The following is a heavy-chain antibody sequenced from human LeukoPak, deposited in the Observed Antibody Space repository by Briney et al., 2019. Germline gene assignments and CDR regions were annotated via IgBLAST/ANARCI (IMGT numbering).Heavy chain of an antibody. CDR1: GESFSGHY. CDR3: ARPRDGSGRLDS. J-gene: IGHJ4*02. D-gene: IGHD3-10*01. CDR2: INHTGST. Sequence: SETLSLTCAVYGESFSGHYWTWIRQPPGRGLEWIGEINHTGSTTSNPSLNNRVTISVDTSKNQFSLKLTSVTAADTAVYYCARPRDGSGRLDSWGQGTLVTVSS. V-gene: IGHV4-34*01.